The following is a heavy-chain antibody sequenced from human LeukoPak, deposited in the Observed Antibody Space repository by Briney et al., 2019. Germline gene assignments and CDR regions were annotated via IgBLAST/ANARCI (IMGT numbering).Heavy chain of an antibody. V-gene: IGHV1-46*01. Sequence: GASVKVSCKASGYTFTSYYTHWVRQAPGQGLEWMGIINPSGGSTSYAQKFQGRVTMTRDTSTSTVYMELSSLRSEDTAVYYCARERRYYYDSSGYFDYWGQGTLVTVSS. CDR3: ARERRYYYDSSGYFDY. CDR2: INPSGGST. D-gene: IGHD3-22*01. J-gene: IGHJ4*02. CDR1: GYTFTSYY.